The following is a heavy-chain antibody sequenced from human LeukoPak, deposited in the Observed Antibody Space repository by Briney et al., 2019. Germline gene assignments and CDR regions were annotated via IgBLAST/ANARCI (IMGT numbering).Heavy chain of an antibody. CDR1: GFTFSSYN. V-gene: IGHV3-30*02. Sequence: GGSLRLSCAASGFTFSSYNMNWVRQAPGKGLEWVAFIRYDGSNKYYADSVKGRFTISRDNSKNTLYLQMNSLRAEDTAVYYCAKDEPYSSGWYGVSYYYYMDVWGKGTTVTISS. CDR3: AKDEPYSSGWYGVSYYYYMDV. D-gene: IGHD6-19*01. J-gene: IGHJ6*03. CDR2: IRYDGSNK.